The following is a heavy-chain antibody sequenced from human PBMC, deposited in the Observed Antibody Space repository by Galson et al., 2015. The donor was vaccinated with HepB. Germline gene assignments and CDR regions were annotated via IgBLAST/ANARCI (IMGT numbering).Heavy chain of an antibody. CDR3: ARRVLQNFPVASDNWFDP. D-gene: IGHD2-21*01. Sequence: IRQPPGRGLEWIGSINYSGGANYNPSLKSRVTISIDTSKNQFSLKLTSVTAADTAVYYCARRVLQNFPVASDNWFDPWGQGTLVTVSS. V-gene: IGHV4-59*08. J-gene: IGHJ5*02. CDR2: INYSGGA.